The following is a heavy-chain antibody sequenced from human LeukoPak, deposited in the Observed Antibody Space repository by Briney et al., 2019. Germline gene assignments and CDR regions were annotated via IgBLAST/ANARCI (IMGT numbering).Heavy chain of an antibody. Sequence: ASVKVSCKASGYTFTSYYMHWVRQAPGQGLEWMGAINPSGGSTSYAQNFQGRVTLTSDTSTSTVYMDLSSLRSEDTAVYYCARGRYYYGSGSYYNGRLDYWGLGTLVTVSS. CDR3: ARGRYYYGSGSYYNGRLDY. CDR2: INPSGGST. V-gene: IGHV1-46*01. J-gene: IGHJ4*02. CDR1: GYTFTSYY. D-gene: IGHD3-10*01.